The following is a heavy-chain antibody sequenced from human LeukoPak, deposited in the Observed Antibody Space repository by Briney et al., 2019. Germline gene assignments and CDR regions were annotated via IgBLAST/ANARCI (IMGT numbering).Heavy chain of an antibody. V-gene: IGHV1-46*01. CDR2: INPSGGNT. D-gene: IGHD3-10*01. CDR1: GYIFTTYY. J-gene: IGHJ4*02. Sequence: ASVKVSCKASGYIFTTYYMSWVRQAPGQGLEWMGIINPSGGNTTYTQRFQGRVTMTRDMSTSTVYMELSSLRSDDTAVYYCARGGYYYGSGSYYEVFDYWGQGTLVTVSS. CDR3: ARGGYYYGSGSYYEVFDY.